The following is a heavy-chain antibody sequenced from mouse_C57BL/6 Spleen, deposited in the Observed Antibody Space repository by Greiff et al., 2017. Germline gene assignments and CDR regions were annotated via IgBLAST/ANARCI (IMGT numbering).Heavy chain of an antibody. CDR3: AREYYGSSYEDAMDD. CDR1: GYTFTDYY. V-gene: IGHV1-76*01. CDR2: IYPGSGNT. J-gene: IGHJ4*01. Sequence: VQLKQSGAELVRPGASVKLSCKASGYTFTDYYINWVKQRPGQGLEWIARIYPGSGNTYYNEKFKGKATLTAEKSSSTAYMQLSSLTSEDSAVYFCAREYYGSSYEDAMDDWGQGTSVTVSS. D-gene: IGHD1-1*01.